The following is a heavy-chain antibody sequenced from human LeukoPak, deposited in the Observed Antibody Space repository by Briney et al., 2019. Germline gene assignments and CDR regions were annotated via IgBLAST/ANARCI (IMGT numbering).Heavy chain of an antibody. CDR3: ARGPATAATRYFDL. D-gene: IGHD2-15*01. CDR1: GGSLSGYY. J-gene: IGHJ2*01. V-gene: IGHV4-34*01. Sequence: SETLSLTCAVYGGSLSGYYWSWIRQPPGKGLERSGEINHSGSTNHNPSLKSRVTISLDTSKNQFSLKPKSVPAADTAVYFCARGPATAATRYFDLWARGSVVTVFS. CDR2: INHSGST.